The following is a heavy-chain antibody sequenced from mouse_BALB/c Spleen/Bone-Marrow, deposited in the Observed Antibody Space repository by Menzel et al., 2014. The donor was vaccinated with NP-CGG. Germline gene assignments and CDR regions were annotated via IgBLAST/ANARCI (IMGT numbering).Heavy chain of an antibody. D-gene: IGHD2-14*01. CDR1: GFSLTSYG. J-gene: IGHJ4*01. V-gene: IGHV2-5*01. Sequence: QVQLKESGPGLVQPSQSLSINCTVSGFSLTSYGVHWGRQSPGKGLEWLGVIWRGGSTDYNAAFMSRLSITKDNSKSQVFFKMNSLQADDTAIYYCAKIGTTTGAMDYWGQGTSVTVSS. CDR3: AKIGTTTGAMDY. CDR2: IWRGGST.